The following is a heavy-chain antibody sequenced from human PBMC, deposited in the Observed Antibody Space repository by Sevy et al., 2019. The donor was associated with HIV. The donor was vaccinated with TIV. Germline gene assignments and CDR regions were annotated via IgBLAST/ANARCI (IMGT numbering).Heavy chain of an antibody. J-gene: IGHJ4*02. D-gene: IGHD2-21*02. V-gene: IGHV1-18*01. Sequence: ASVKVSCKASGYTFTSYGISWVRQAPGQGLEWMGWISAYNGNTTYAQKLQGRVTMTTDTSTSTAYVELRSLRSDDTAIYYCARDLGGYGGNSIDYWGQGTLVTVSS. CDR3: ARDLGGYGGNSIDY. CDR2: ISAYNGNT. CDR1: GYTFTSYG.